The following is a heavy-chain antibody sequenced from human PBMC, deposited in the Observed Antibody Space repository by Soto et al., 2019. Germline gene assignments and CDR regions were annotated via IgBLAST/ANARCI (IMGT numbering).Heavy chain of an antibody. V-gene: IGHV4-59*01. J-gene: IGHJ4*02. D-gene: IGHD6-19*01. CDR3: ARSGYSSGWYYFDY. Sequence: SETLSLTCTVSGGSISSYYWSWIRQPPGKGLEWIGYIYYSGSTNYNPSLKSRVTISVDTSKKQFSLKLSSVTAADTAVYYCARSGYSSGWYYFDYWGQGSLVTVSS. CDR2: IYYSGST. CDR1: GGSISSYY.